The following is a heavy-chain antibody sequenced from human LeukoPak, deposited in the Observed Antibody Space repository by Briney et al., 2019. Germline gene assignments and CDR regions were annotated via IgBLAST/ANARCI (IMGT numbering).Heavy chain of an antibody. CDR1: VGSFSASS. Sequence: PSGALSLTRAVSVGSFSASSWSWIRQPPGRGLEWIGEVNHSGSTNYNPSLRSRVTISVDTSNNQCSLKLASATAADTAVYYCARGVKGGSRVAPAATLGRLYQYFYMDVWGKGTTVTASS. CDR3: ARGVKGGSRVAPAATLGRLYQYFYMDV. V-gene: IGHV4-34*01. CDR2: VNHSGST. D-gene: IGHD2-2*01. J-gene: IGHJ6*03.